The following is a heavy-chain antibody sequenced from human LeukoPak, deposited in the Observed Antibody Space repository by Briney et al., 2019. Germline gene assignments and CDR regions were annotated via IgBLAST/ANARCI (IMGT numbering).Heavy chain of an antibody. V-gene: IGHV4-59*01. Sequence: SETLSLTCTVSGGSISSYYWSWIRQPPGKGLEWIGYIYYSGSTNYNPSLKSRVTISVDTSKNQFSLKLSSVTAADTAVYYCAICSTSGYSLVDYGGRGPLVTVPS. D-gene: IGHD2-2*01. J-gene: IGHJ4*02. CDR2: IYYSGST. CDR3: AICSTSGYSLVDY. CDR1: GGSISSYY.